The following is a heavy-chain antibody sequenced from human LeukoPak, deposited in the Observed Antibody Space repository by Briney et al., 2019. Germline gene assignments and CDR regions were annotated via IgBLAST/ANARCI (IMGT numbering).Heavy chain of an antibody. CDR3: ARDPCSGGSCYSGNYFDY. Sequence: PPETLSLTCTVSGGSINTALYYWAWIRQTPEHQLEWIGSVSHDGITKYSPSLGGRASLSVDTSKNQFSLKLSSVTAADTAVYYCARDPCSGGSCYSGNYFDYWGQGTLVTVSS. CDR2: VSHDGIT. J-gene: IGHJ4*02. CDR1: GGSINTALYY. V-gene: IGHV4-39*02. D-gene: IGHD2-15*01.